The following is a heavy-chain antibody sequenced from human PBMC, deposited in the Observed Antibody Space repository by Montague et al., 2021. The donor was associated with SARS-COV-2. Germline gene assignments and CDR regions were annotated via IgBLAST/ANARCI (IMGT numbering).Heavy chain of an antibody. V-gene: IGHV4-34*01. Sequence: SETLSLTCAVSGGSFSGYYWSWIRQPPGKGLVWFVEVNHSGSTNYYPSLKSRVTISVDTSKNQFSLKLSSVTAADTAVYYCAIPMVRGFSSAFDIWGQGTMVTVSS. CDR2: VNHSGST. CDR3: AIPMVRGFSSAFDI. J-gene: IGHJ3*02. CDR1: GGSFSGYY. D-gene: IGHD3-10*01.